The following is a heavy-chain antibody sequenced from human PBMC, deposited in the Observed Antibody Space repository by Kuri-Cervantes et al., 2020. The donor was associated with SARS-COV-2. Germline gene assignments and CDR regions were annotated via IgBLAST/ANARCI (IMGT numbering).Heavy chain of an antibody. Sequence: GESLKISCAASGFTFSDYYMSWIRQAPGKGLEWVSYISSSSSYIYYADSVKGRFTISRDNAKNPLYLQMNSLRAEDTAVYYCARDLDSSSWFDYWGQGTLVTVSS. CDR2: ISSSSSYI. V-gene: IGHV3-11*06. J-gene: IGHJ4*02. CDR3: ARDLDSSSWFDY. CDR1: GFTFSDYY. D-gene: IGHD6-13*01.